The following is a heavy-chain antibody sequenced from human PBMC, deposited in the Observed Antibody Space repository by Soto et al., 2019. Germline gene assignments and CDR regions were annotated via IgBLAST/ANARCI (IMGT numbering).Heavy chain of an antibody. V-gene: IGHV4-39*01. CDR2: IYYSGST. J-gene: IGHJ5*02. D-gene: IGHD6-13*01. Sequence: SETLSLTCSVSGGSISSSSYYWGWIRQPPGTGLEWIGSIYYSGSTYYNPSLHSRGTISVDTSKNQFSLKLSSVTAADTAVYYCARQYSSSWYSRFGWFDHGGQGTLVTVSS. CDR3: ARQYSSSWYSRFGWFDH. CDR1: GGSISSSSYY.